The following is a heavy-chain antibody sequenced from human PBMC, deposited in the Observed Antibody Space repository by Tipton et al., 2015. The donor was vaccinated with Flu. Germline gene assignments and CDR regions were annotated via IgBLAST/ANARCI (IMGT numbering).Heavy chain of an antibody. CDR3: ARELSDYYDSSEGDAFDI. D-gene: IGHD3-22*01. J-gene: IGHJ3*02. V-gene: IGHV3-21*01. CDR2: ISSSNTYI. CDR1: GFTFSYYT. Sequence: SLRLSCAASGFTFSYYTMNWVRQAPGKGLEWVSSISSSNTYIYYADSVKGRFTISRDNAKNSLYLQMNTLRAEDTALYYCARELSDYYDSSEGDAFDIWGQGTMVTVSS.